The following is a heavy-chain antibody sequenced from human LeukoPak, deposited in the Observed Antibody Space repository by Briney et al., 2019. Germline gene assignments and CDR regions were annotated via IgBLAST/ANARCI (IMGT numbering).Heavy chain of an antibody. CDR1: GFTFSFHA. J-gene: IGHJ4*02. CDR2: ISDSGDST. Sequence: PGESLRLTCAASGFTFSFHAMSWVRHAPGKGLEWVSAISDSGDSTYYADFVKRRFTISRDNAKNSLSLQMNSLRAEDTAVYYCARAHLYCSGGSCYSDYWGQGTLVTVSS. D-gene: IGHD2-15*01. CDR3: ARAHLYCSGGSCYSDY. V-gene: IGHV3-23*01.